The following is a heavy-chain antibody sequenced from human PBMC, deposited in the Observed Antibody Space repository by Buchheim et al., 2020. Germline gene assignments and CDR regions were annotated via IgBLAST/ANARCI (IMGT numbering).Heavy chain of an antibody. Sequence: EVQLVESGGGLVQPGMSLRLSCEGSGLTFRNNAMHWVRQAPGKGLEWIAHIDRSGGSPFYAASVKGRFTISRDNAKNSLYLQMYSLRDEDTAVYYCARDLMGYLFDYCGQGTL. CDR2: IDRSGGSP. V-gene: IGHV3-48*02. CDR1: GLTFRNNA. CDR3: ARDLMGYLFDY. D-gene: IGHD2-8*01. J-gene: IGHJ4*02.